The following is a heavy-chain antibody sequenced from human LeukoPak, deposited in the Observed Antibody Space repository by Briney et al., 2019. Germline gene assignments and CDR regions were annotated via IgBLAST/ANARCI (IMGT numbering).Heavy chain of an antibody. CDR1: GYTFTGYY. J-gene: IGHJ4*02. V-gene: IGHV1-2*02. Sequence: GASVKVSCKASGYTFTGYYMHWVRQAPGQGLEGMGWINPNSGGTNYAQKFQGRVTMTRDTSISTAYMELSRLRSDDTAVYYCARSSSCGYSYGSCFDYWGQGTLVTVSS. CDR3: ARSSSCGYSYGSCFDY. D-gene: IGHD5-18*01. CDR2: INPNSGGT.